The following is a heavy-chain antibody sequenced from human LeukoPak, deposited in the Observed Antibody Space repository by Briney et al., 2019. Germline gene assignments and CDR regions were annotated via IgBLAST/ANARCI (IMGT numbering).Heavy chain of an antibody. D-gene: IGHD5-12*01. CDR2: IIPILGIA. Sequence: SVKVSCKASGGTFSSYAISWVRQAPGQGLEWMGRIIPILGIANYAQKLQGRVTMTTDTSTSTAYMELRSLRSDDTAVYYCARALYSGYDVGGYWGQGTLVTVSS. CDR1: GGTFSSYA. J-gene: IGHJ4*02. CDR3: ARALYSGYDVGGY. V-gene: IGHV1-69*04.